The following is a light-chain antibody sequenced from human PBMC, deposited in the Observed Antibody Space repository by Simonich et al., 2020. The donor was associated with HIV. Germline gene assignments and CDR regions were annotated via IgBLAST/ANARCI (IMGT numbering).Light chain of an antibody. J-gene: IGKJ1*01. Sequence: EIVMTQSPATLSVSPGERATLSCRASQSLNINLAWYQQTPGQTPSFLIYGASTRATGIPARFSGSGSGTEFTLTISSLQSEDFAVYYCQQYNNWPPWTFGQGTKVEIK. CDR1: QSLNIN. V-gene: IGKV3-15*01. CDR3: QQYNNWPPWT. CDR2: GAS.